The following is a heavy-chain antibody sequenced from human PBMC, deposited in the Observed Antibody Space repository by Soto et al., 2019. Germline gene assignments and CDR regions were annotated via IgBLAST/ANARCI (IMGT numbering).Heavy chain of an antibody. CDR2: ISAYNGNT. J-gene: IGHJ6*02. CDR1: GYTFTTYG. D-gene: IGHD5-18*01. Sequence: GASVKVSCKASGYTFTTYGINWVRQAPGQGLEWMGWISAYNGNTKYAQKVQGRVIMTTDTSTSTAYMDLRSLRSDDTAVYYCARDRLMATAGTARNYFGLDVRGQGTTVTVSS. CDR3: ARDRLMATAGTARNYFGLDV. V-gene: IGHV1-18*04.